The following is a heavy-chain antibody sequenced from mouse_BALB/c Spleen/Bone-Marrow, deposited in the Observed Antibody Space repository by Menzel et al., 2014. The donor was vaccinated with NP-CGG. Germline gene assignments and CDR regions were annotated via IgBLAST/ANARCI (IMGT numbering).Heavy chain of an antibody. D-gene: IGHD1-1*01. CDR1: GFNIKDTY. V-gene: IGHV14-3*02. Sequence: EVQLQQSGAELVKPGASVKLSCTASGFNIKDTYMHWVKQRPEQGLEWIGRIDPANVNTKYDPKFQGKATITADTSSNTAYLQLSSLTSEDTAVYYCASYVYGYYFDYWAKAPLSQSPQ. J-gene: IGHJ2*01. CDR3: ASYVYGYYFDY. CDR2: IDPANVNT.